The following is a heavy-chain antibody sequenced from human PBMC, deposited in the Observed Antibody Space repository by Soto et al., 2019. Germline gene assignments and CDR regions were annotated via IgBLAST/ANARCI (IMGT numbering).Heavy chain of an antibody. CDR2: INAGNGNT. V-gene: IGHV1-3*01. J-gene: IGHJ5*02. D-gene: IGHD6-13*01. CDR1: GYTFTSYA. Sequence: ASVKVSCKASGYTFTSYAMHWVRQAPGQRLEWMGWINAGNGNTKYSQKFQGRVTITRDTSASTAYMELSSLRSEDTAVYYCARAPTGIAAAGINWFDPWGQGTLVTSPQ. CDR3: ARAPTGIAAAGINWFDP.